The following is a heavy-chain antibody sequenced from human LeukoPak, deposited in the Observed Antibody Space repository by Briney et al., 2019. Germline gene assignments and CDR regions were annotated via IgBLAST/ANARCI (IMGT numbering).Heavy chain of an antibody. J-gene: IGHJ5*02. CDR1: GLTLSNYA. CDR2: IISKGGRT. CDR3: VKGGPVAAGTWFDP. V-gene: IGHV3-64D*06. Sequence: GSRRLSCSPSGLTLSNYAMHWVRQAPGKGLDSVSGIISKGGRTYYAGSEKGRFTISRDNSKNTLYLQMISLRGEDTAVYYCVKGGPVAAGTWFDPWGQGTLVTVSS. D-gene: IGHD6-13*01.